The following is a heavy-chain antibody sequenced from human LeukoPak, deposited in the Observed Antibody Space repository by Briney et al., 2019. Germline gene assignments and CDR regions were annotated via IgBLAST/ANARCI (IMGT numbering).Heavy chain of an antibody. CDR3: ARDYYYASGSSNFDY. Sequence: ASVKVSCEASGYTFTSYYMHWVRQVPGQGLEWMGWINPSNGGANYAQTFQGRVTMTRDTSINTAYMELSSLKSDDMAVHYCARDYYYASGSSNFDYWGPGTLVTVSS. D-gene: IGHD3-10*01. J-gene: IGHJ4*02. V-gene: IGHV1-2*02. CDR1: GYTFTSYY. CDR2: INPSNGGA.